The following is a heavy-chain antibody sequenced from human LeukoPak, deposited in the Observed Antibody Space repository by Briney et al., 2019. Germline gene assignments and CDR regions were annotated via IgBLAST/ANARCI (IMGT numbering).Heavy chain of an antibody. Sequence: SETLSLTCTVSGGSISSYYWSWIRQPPGKGLEWIGYIYYSGSTNYNPSLKSRVTISVDTSKNQFSLKLSSVTAADTAVYYCARSQFTPHYYGSSGYAPYFDYWGQGTLVTVSS. J-gene: IGHJ4*02. CDR1: GGSISSYY. V-gene: IGHV4-59*01. CDR3: ARSQFTPHYYGSSGYAPYFDY. D-gene: IGHD3-22*01. CDR2: IYYSGST.